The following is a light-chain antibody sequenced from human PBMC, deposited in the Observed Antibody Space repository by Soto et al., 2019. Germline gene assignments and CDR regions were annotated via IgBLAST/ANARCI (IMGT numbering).Light chain of an antibody. CDR1: SSDIGSYHL. Sequence: QSALTQPASVSGSPGQSITISCTGTSSDIGSYHLVSWYQHHSGKAPKLIIYKVSQWPSGVSDRFSASKSGSTASLTISGHQADDEADYYGCSYAGSNWGYVFGTGTKVTVL. J-gene: IGLJ1*01. V-gene: IGLV2-23*02. CDR3: CSYAGSNWGYV. CDR2: KVS.